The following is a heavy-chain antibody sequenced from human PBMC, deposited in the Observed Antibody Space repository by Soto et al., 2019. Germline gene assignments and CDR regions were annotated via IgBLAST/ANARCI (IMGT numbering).Heavy chain of an antibody. J-gene: IGHJ4*02. CDR1: GFTFSGSA. CDR2: IRSKANSYAT. Sequence: EVQLVESGGGLVQPGGSLKLSCAASGFTFSGSAMHWVRQASGKGLEWVGRIRSKANSYATAYAASVKGRFTISRDYSKNTAYLQMNSLKTEDTAVYYCTSHDFWSGYSPFDYWGQGTLVTVSS. D-gene: IGHD3-3*01. V-gene: IGHV3-73*02. CDR3: TSHDFWSGYSPFDY.